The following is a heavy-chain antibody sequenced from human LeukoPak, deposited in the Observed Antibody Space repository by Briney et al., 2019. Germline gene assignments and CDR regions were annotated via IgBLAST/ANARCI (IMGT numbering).Heavy chain of an antibody. CDR1: GGTFSSYA. CDR2: IIPIFGTA. Sequence: ASVKVSCKASGGTFSSYAISWVRQAPGQGLEWMGGIIPIFGTANYAQKFQGRVTITTDESTSTAYMELSSLRSEDTAVYYCARSTSAKYSSSWYNFDYWGQGTLVTVSS. V-gene: IGHV1-69*05. J-gene: IGHJ4*02. CDR3: ARSTSAKYSSSWYNFDY. D-gene: IGHD6-13*01.